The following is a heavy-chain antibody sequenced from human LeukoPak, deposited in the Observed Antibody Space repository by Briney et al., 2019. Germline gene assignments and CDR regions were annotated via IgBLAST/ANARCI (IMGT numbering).Heavy chain of an antibody. D-gene: IGHD5-12*01. V-gene: IGHV3-21*01. J-gene: IGHJ4*02. Sequence: GGSLILSCAASGFTFSSYSMNWVRQAPGKGLEWVSSIDSKSNYMYYADSVKGRFTISRDNAKNSLYLQMSSLRAEDTALYYCARKNSGSEDYWGQGTLVTVSS. CDR3: ARKNSGSEDY. CDR1: GFTFSSYS. CDR2: IDSKSNYM.